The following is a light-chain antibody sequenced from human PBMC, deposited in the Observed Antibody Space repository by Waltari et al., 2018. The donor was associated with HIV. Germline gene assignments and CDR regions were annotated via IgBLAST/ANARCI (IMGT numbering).Light chain of an antibody. V-gene: IGLV3-1*01. Sequence: SYELTQPPSVSVSPGQTASISCSGDKMGTKFISWYQQRPGQSPIMVIYRDGERPSGIPERFSGSSSGNTATLTISGTQSVDEADYFCQAWGNNTVVFGGGTKLTVL. CDR2: RDG. CDR1: KMGTKF. CDR3: QAWGNNTVV. J-gene: IGLJ2*01.